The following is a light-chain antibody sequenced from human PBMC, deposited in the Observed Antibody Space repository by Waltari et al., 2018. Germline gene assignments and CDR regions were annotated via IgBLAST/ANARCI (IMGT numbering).Light chain of an antibody. Sequence: SSELTQDPAVSVALGQTVRITCQGDILRVYYPNWCKQKPGQAPLLVIYGKNNRPSGIPDRFSASTSGSTASLTITGAQAEDEAHYYCSSRDSSGDVIFGGGTKLTVL. V-gene: IGLV3-19*01. CDR3: SSRDSSGDVI. J-gene: IGLJ2*01. CDR2: GKN. CDR1: ILRVYY.